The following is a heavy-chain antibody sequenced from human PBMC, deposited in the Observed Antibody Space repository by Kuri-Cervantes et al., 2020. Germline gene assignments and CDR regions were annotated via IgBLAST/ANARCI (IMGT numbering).Heavy chain of an antibody. D-gene: IGHD2-15*01. CDR1: GESFSSYD. J-gene: IGHJ4*02. CDR2: INHNGAT. Sequence: SETLSLTCAVSGESFSSYDWTWIRQPPGKGLEWIGDINHNGATNYNPSLKSRVTISVDTSKNQFSLKLSSVTAADTAVYYCARGSVSCSGGSCYSLWGQGTLVTVSS. V-gene: IGHV4-34*01. CDR3: ARGSVSCSGGSCYSL.